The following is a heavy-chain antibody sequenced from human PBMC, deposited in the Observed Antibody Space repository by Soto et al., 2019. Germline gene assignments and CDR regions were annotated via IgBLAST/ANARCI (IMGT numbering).Heavy chain of an antibody. D-gene: IGHD1-1*01. V-gene: IGHV3-23*01. CDR1: GFTLRSYA. J-gene: IGHJ4*02. Sequence: SLRLSCVVSGFTLRSYAMNWVRQAPGKGLEWVAAISGSGAATYYAKSVKGRFTISRENSKNTLHLEMTGLRAEDTAVYYCAKDRPTTTSYIHNYFDYWGQGALVTVSS. CDR3: AKDRPTTTSYIHNYFDY. CDR2: ISGSGAAT.